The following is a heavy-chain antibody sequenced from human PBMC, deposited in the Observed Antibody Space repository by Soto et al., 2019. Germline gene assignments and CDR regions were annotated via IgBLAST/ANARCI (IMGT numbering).Heavy chain of an antibody. D-gene: IGHD2-15*01. CDR2: VSYTGSS. Sequence: SETLSLSCTVSGASVTSVGSFWTWIRRPPGKGLEVIGQVSYTGSSIYNPSLRSRVAIFLDTSNNQFSLRLSSVTAADTADYYCARVCCYGILEHWGPGTLVTVSS. CDR1: GASVTSVGSF. J-gene: IGHJ1*01. V-gene: IGHV4-61*08. CDR3: ARVCCYGILEH.